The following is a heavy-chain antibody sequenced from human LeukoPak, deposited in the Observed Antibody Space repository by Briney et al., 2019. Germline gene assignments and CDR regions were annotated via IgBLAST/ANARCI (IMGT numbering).Heavy chain of an antibody. CDR2: IIPIFGTA. D-gene: IGHD3-3*01. CDR3: ASPPTNYDFWSGSYYYYMDV. CDR1: GGTFSSYA. V-gene: IGHV1-69*13. J-gene: IGHJ6*03. Sequence: GASVKVSCKASGGTFSSYAISWVRQAPGQGLEWMGGIIPIFGTANYAQKFQGRVTITADESTSTAYMELSSLRSEDTAVYYCASPPTNYDFWSGSYYYYMDVWGKGTTVTVSS.